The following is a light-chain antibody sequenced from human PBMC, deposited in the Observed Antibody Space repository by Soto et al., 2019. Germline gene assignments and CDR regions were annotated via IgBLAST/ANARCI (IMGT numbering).Light chain of an antibody. CDR3: SLYTSSSTPRYV. Sequence: QSVLTQPASVSGSPGQSITISCTGTSSDVGGYNYVSWYQQHPGKAPKLMIYDVSNRPSGVSNRFSGSKSGNTASLTISGLQAEDEADYYCSLYTSSSTPRYVFGTGTKVTVL. CDR1: SSDVGGYNY. CDR2: DVS. J-gene: IGLJ1*01. V-gene: IGLV2-14*01.